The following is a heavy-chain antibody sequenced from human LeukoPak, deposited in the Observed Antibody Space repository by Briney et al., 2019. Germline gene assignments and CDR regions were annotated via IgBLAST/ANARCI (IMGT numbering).Heavy chain of an antibody. J-gene: IGHJ5*02. CDR3: ASSNSGSQYNWFDP. V-gene: IGHV4-39*07. CDR2: MSYSGHT. D-gene: IGHD6-19*01. Sequence: PSETLSLTCTISGDYIGRINYYWGWIRQPPGKGLEWIVSMSYSGHTYYNPSLKSRVTTSIDTSKNQFSLKVSSVTAADTAMYYCASSNSGSQYNWFDPWGQGTLVTVSS. CDR1: GDYIGRINYY.